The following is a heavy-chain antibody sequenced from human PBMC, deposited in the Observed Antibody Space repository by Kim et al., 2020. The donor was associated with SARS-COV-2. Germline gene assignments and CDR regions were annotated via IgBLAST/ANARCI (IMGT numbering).Heavy chain of an antibody. Sequence: NKYSADSVKGPYTISRDNSKNTLYLQMNSLRAEDTAVYYCARDRSGALGYWGQGTLVTVSS. J-gene: IGHJ4*02. D-gene: IGHD1-26*01. CDR3: ARDRSGALGY. CDR2: NK. V-gene: IGHV3-30-3*01.